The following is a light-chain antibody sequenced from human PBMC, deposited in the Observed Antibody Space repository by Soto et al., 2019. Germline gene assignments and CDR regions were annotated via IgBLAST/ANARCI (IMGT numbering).Light chain of an antibody. CDR1: QSVSSN. V-gene: IGKV3-15*01. Sequence: EIVMTQSPATLSVSPGERDTLACRASQSVSSNLAWYQQKPGQAPRLLIYGASNRATGIPARFSGSESGTEFTLTIIILQSEDFAVYYCQQYHNWPPITFGQGTRLEIK. CDR2: GAS. J-gene: IGKJ5*01. CDR3: QQYHNWPPIT.